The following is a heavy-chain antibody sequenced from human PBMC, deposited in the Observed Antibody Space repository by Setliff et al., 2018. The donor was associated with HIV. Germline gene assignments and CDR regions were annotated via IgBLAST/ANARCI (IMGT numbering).Heavy chain of an antibody. CDR1: GFTFSSYA. Sequence: GGSLRLSCGASGFTFSSYAMNWVRQAPGKGLEWVSGISGSGDTTHYINSLKGRFTISRDNSNNTLYLHINSLQAEDTAIYYCAKEAPIASAPFDCWGQGTLVTVSS. J-gene: IGHJ4*02. CDR2: ISGSGDTT. V-gene: IGHV3-23*01. CDR3: AKEAPIASAPFDC. D-gene: IGHD6-13*01.